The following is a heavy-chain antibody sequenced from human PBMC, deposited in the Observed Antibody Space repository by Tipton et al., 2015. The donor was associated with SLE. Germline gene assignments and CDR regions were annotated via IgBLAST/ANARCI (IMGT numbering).Heavy chain of an antibody. V-gene: IGHV4-39*07. J-gene: IGHJ5*02. CDR2: IYYSGST. CDR1: GGSISSSSYY. CDR3: ATLSGYVGGWFDP. D-gene: IGHD5-12*01. Sequence: TLSLTCTVSGGSISSSSYYWGWIRQPPGKGLEWIGSIYYSGSTNYNPSLKSRVTISVDTSKNQFSLKLSSVTAADTAVYYCATLSGYVGGWFDPWGQGTLVTVSS.